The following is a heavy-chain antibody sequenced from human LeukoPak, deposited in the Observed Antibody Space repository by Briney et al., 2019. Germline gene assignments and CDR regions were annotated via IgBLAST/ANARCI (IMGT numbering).Heavy chain of an antibody. Sequence: GGSLILSCAASGFTFSTSPISWVRQAPGKGPQWVSSISGSGASTYYADSVKCRFTISRDNSKNTLYLQMSSLRAEDTAAYYCAKAISEYGGYDHYFDSWGRGTLVTVSS. CDR1: GFTFSTSP. CDR2: ISGSGAST. J-gene: IGHJ4*02. V-gene: IGHV3-23*01. CDR3: AKAISEYGGYDHYFDS. D-gene: IGHD5-12*01.